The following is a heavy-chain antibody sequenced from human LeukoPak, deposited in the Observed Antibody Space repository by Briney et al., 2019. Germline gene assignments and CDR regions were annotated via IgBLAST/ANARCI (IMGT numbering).Heavy chain of an antibody. CDR3: ARDGYSSGYLKALDY. CDR1: GFTFSTYA. D-gene: IGHD5-18*01. V-gene: IGHV3-21*01. J-gene: IGHJ4*02. Sequence: GGSLRLSCAASGFTFSTYAMNWVRQAPGKGLEWVSSISTSSTYIYYADSVKGRFTISRDNDKNSLYLQMNSLRAEDTAVYYCARDGYSSGYLKALDYWGQGTQLTVSS. CDR2: ISTSSTYI.